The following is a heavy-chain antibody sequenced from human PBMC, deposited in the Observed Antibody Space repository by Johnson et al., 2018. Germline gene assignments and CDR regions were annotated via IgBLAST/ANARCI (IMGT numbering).Heavy chain of an antibody. CDR2: IIPIFGTA. Sequence: QVQLVQSGAEVKKPGSSVKVSCKASGGTFSSYAISWVRQAPGQGLEWMGGIIPIFGTANYAQKFQGRVTITADESTSTAYMELSSLRSEDTAVYYCARGRGIEARRSVYGMDVWGQGTTVTVSS. V-gene: IGHV1-69*12. J-gene: IGHJ6*02. D-gene: IGHD6-6*01. CDR3: ARGRGIEARRSVYGMDV. CDR1: GGTFSSYA.